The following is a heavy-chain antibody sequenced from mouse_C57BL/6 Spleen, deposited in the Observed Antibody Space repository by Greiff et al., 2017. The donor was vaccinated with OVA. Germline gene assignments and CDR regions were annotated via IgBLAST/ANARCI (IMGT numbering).Heavy chain of an antibody. V-gene: IGHV5-12*01. CDR1: GFTFSDYY. J-gene: IGHJ4*01. D-gene: IGHD2-1*01. Sequence: DVKLQESGGGLVQPGGSLKLSCAASGFTFSDYYMYWVRQTPEKRLEWVAYISNGGGSTYYPDTVKGRFTISRDNAKNTLYLQMSRLKSEDTAMYYCARRLSRGNYYYAMDYWGQGTSVTVSS. CDR3: ARRLSRGNYYYAMDY. CDR2: ISNGGGST.